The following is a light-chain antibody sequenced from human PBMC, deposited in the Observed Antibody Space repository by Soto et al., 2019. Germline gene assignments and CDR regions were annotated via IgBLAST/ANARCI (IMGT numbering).Light chain of an antibody. Sequence: EIPLTKSPSFLSASVGDRVTISCRASQGISSYLAWYQQKPGKAPNIMIYDASTLHSGVPSRFSGGGSGTDFNLTISRLQTEDFATYDCQQVNVYTSTCGGGTKVAI. J-gene: IGKJ4*01. V-gene: IGKV1-9*01. CDR3: QQVNVYTST. CDR1: QGISSY. CDR2: DAS.